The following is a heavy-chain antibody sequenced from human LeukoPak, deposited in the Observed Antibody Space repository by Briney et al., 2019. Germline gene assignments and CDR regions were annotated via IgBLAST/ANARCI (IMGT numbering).Heavy chain of an antibody. V-gene: IGHV1-2*02. J-gene: IGHJ4*02. CDR2: INPTSGGT. CDR3: AKDRWRDGSSSFGN. D-gene: IGHD6-6*01. Sequence: ASVRVSCKASGYTFTGYYIYWVRQAPGQGLEWMGWINPTSGGTKYAQKFQGRVTMTRDTSISTAYMELSRLRSDDTAVYYCAKDRWRDGSSSFGNWGQGTLVTVSS. CDR1: GYTFTGYY.